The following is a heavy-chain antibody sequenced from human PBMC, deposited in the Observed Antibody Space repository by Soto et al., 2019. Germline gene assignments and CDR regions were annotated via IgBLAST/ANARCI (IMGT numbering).Heavy chain of an antibody. Sequence: SGTLSLTCNVSGGSITGAYYWNWIRQHPGKGLEWIGSIHYRGSTYYNPSLKSRITISLDRSNNQFSLKLSSVTAADTAVYYCARVRDSFGLDVWGQGTTVTVSS. D-gene: IGHD2-15*01. CDR3: ARVRDSFGLDV. CDR1: GGSITGAYY. J-gene: IGHJ6*02. V-gene: IGHV4-31*03. CDR2: IHYRGST.